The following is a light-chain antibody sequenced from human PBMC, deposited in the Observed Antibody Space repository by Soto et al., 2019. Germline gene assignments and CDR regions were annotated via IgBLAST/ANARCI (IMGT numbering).Light chain of an antibody. CDR3: SSYAGTAYV. Sequence: QSALTQPRSVTGSPGQSVTISCTGTSSDVGRYNYVSWYQRHAGKGPKLIIYXVTKRPSGVPDRFSGSKSGNTASLTVSGLQTEDEADYYCSSYAGTAYVFGTGTKVTVL. CDR1: SSDVGRYNY. V-gene: IGLV2-11*01. J-gene: IGLJ1*01. CDR2: XVT.